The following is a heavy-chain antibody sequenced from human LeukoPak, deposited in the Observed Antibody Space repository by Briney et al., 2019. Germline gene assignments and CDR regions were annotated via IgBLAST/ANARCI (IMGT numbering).Heavy chain of an antibody. Sequence: GSSVKVSCKASGGTFSSYAISWVRQAPGQGLECMGGIVPIFATANYAQKFQGRVTITTDESTSTAYMELSSLRSEDTAVYYCARGKYSSGWYPKNPRYNWFDPWGQGTLVTVSS. CDR3: ARGKYSSGWYPKNPRYNWFDP. J-gene: IGHJ5*02. V-gene: IGHV1-69*05. CDR1: GGTFSSYA. CDR2: IVPIFATA. D-gene: IGHD6-19*01.